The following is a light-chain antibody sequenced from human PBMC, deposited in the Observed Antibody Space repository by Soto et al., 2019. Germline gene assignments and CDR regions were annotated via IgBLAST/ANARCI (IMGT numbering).Light chain of an antibody. CDR2: GAS. Sequence: EIVMTQSPATLSVSPGVRAPLSCRASQSISDTLAWYQQQPGQAPRLLIHGASTRATGFPGRFSGSGSGTDFTLTISSLQSEDFAVYYCQQYGSSSWTFGQGTKV. V-gene: IGKV3-15*01. CDR3: QQYGSSSWT. J-gene: IGKJ1*01. CDR1: QSISDT.